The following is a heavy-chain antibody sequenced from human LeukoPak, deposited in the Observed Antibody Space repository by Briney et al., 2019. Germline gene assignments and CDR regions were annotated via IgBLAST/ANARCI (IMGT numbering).Heavy chain of an antibody. CDR3: ARGCSESIVVVVAATQWADIDY. J-gene: IGHJ4*02. CDR1: GYTFTGYY. CDR2: INPNSGGT. V-gene: IGHV1-2*06. D-gene: IGHD2-15*01. Sequence: ASVKVSCKASGYTFTGYYMHWVRQAPGQGLEWMGRINPNSGGTNYAQKFQGRVTMTRDTSISTAYMELSRLRSADTAVYYCARGCSESIVVVVAATQWADIDYWGQGTLVTVSS.